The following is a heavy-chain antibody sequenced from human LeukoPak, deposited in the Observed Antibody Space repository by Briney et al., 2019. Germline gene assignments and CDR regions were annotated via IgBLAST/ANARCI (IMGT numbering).Heavy chain of an antibody. CDR1: GYTFTSYY. Sequence: ASVKVSCKASGYTFTSYYMHWVRQAPGQGLEWMGIINPSGGSTSYAQKFQGRVTMTRDTSTSTVYMELSSLRSEDTAVYYCARGGPGYCSGGSCYIPFDYWGQGTLVTVSS. D-gene: IGHD2-15*01. J-gene: IGHJ4*02. CDR3: ARGGPGYCSGGSCYIPFDY. CDR2: INPSGGST. V-gene: IGHV1-46*01.